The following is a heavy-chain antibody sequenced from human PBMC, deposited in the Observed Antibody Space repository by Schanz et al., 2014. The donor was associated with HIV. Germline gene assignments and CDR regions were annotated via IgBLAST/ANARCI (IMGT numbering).Heavy chain of an antibody. CDR3: AKGSSLWSFYYGMDV. CDR2: ISNYGSNK. D-gene: IGHD3-10*01. CDR1: WFIFSKYC. J-gene: IGHJ6*02. Sequence: GQLVGSWGGVGPPGGALRLSCAVSWFIFSKYCMHWGRPAPGKGLGWGAVISNYGSNKYYADSVKGRFTIARDNSKNTLYLQMNSLRAEDTAVYYCAKGSSLWSFYYGMDVWGQGTTVTVSS. V-gene: IGHV3-30*18.